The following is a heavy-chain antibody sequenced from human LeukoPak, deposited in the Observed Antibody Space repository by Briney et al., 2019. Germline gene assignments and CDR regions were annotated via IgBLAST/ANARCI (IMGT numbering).Heavy chain of an antibody. Sequence: KASETLSLTCTVSGGSISSGSYYWSWIRQPAGKGLEWIGRIYTSGSTNYNPSLKSRVTISVDTSKNQFSLKLSSVTAADTAVYYCARRGQQRKKGFDYWGQGTLVTVSS. J-gene: IGHJ4*02. CDR2: IYTSGST. V-gene: IGHV4-61*02. CDR1: GGSISSGSYY. D-gene: IGHD6-13*01. CDR3: ARRGQQRKKGFDY.